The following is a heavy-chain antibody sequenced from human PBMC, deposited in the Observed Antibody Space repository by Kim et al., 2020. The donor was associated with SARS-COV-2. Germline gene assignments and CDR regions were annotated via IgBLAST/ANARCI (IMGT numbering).Heavy chain of an antibody. CDR2: ISGDGGNT. D-gene: IGHD2-2*01. Sequence: GGSLRLSCAASGFTFNNYAMHWVRQAPGKGQEWVSLISGDGGNTYYADSVKGRFTISRDNNKSSLYLQMSSLRTEDTALYYCAKGGAIVPAAATAWGQGTLVIVSS. CDR1: GFTFNNYA. CDR3: AKGGAIVPAAATA. V-gene: IGHV3-43*02. J-gene: IGHJ5*02.